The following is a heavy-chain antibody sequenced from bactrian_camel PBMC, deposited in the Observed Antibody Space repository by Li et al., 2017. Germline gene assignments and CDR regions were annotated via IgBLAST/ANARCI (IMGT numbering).Heavy chain of an antibody. CDR1: GVVYRSNC. V-gene: IGHV3S54*01. Sequence: HVQLVESGGDSVQAGGSLRLSCTASGVVYRSNCLGWFRQAPGREREGVATIDVDSAITDYASSVKGRFTISQDSAKNTLYLQMNSLKPEDTAMYYCAARYPGRWTPDACQVVEYNNWGQGTQVTVS. J-gene: IGHJ4*01. D-gene: IGHD1*01. CDR3: AARYPGRWTPDACQVVEYNN. CDR2: IDVDSAIT.